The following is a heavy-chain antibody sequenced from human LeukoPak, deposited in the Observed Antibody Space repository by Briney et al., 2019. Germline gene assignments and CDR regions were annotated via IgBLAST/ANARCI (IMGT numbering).Heavy chain of an antibody. Sequence: SVKVSCKASGYTFTSYGISWVRQAPGQGLEWMGGIIPIFGTANYAQKFQGRVTITADESTSTAYMELSSLRSEDTAVYYCARVDYYDSSGYYYFDYWGQGTLVTVSS. CDR2: IIPIFGTA. CDR3: ARVDYYDSSGYYYFDY. CDR1: GYTFTSYG. J-gene: IGHJ4*02. V-gene: IGHV1-69*13. D-gene: IGHD3-22*01.